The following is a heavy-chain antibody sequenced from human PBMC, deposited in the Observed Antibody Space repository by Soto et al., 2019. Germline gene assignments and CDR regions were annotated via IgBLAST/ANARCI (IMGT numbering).Heavy chain of an antibody. CDR2: IKQDGSEK. CDR3: ARSRTDIVVVPAAMLGYYYYYYMDV. J-gene: IGHJ6*03. Sequence: GESLRLSCAASGFTFSSYWMSWVRQAPGKGLEWVANIKQDGSEKYYVDSVKGRFTISRDNAKNSLYLQMNSLRAEYTAVYYCARSRTDIVVVPAAMLGYYYYYYMDVWGKGTTVTVSS. D-gene: IGHD2-2*01. CDR1: GFTFSSYW. V-gene: IGHV3-7*01.